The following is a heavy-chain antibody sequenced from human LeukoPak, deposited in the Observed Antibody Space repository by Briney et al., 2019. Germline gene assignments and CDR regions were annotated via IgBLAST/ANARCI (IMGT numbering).Heavy chain of an antibody. Sequence: ASVKVSCKPSVYTFTDSYNHWVRQAPGVGLQWMGWISPNNGDTKYAEDFQDRVTMTRDTSISTAYMELTGLTPDDTAVYYCVRSPLGASAYWGRGTLVTVSS. V-gene: IGHV1-2*02. D-gene: IGHD3-10*01. J-gene: IGHJ4*02. CDR3: VRSPLGASAY. CDR1: VYTFTDSY. CDR2: ISPNNGDT.